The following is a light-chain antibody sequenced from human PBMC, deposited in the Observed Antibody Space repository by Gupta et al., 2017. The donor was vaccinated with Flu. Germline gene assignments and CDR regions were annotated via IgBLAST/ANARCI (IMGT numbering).Light chain of an antibody. CDR3: QLFDPYPVT. CDR2: VGS. V-gene: IGKV1-9*01. Sequence: DIQLTQSPSFLSASVGDRVAMTCRASQAISPSLAWYQQKSGEGPKLLIYVGSTVHTEVPSRFSGSGSGTEFTLTISSLQPEDFGIYYCQLFDPYPVTFGGGTKVEIK. CDR1: QAISPS. J-gene: IGKJ4*01.